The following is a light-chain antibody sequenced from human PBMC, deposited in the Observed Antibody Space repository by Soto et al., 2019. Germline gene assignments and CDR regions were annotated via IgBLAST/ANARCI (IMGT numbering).Light chain of an antibody. Sequence: QSALPQPASVSGSPGQSITISCTGTSSDVGAYNYVSWYQQHPGTAPKLMIYDVINRPSGVSNRFSGSKSGNTASLTISGLRAEDEADYYCSSYTTSSSVVFGGGTKLTVL. CDR1: SSDVGAYNY. J-gene: IGLJ2*01. CDR2: DVI. CDR3: SSYTTSSSVV. V-gene: IGLV2-14*03.